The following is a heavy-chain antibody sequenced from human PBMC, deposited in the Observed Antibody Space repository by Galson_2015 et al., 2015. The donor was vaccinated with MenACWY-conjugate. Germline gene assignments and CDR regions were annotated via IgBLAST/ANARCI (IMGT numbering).Heavy chain of an antibody. J-gene: IGHJ4*02. CDR1: GFIFSSYS. D-gene: IGHD4-17*01. Sequence: SLRLSCAASGFIFSSYSMNWVCQAPGKGLEWVSSIDSSGSDIYYGDSVKGRFTISRDNAKNSVFLQMNSLRAEDTAVYYCARGIGDYVDGFGDCWGQGTLVTVSS. V-gene: IGHV3-21*01. CDR2: IDSSGSDI. CDR3: ARGIGDYVDGFGDC.